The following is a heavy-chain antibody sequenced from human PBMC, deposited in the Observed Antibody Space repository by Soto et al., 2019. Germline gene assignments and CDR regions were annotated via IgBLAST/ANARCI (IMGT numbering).Heavy chain of an antibody. CDR3: ARDRSSSDY. CDR2: ISANNGNT. D-gene: IGHD6-6*01. Sequence: ASVKVSCKASGYIFTTYGISWVRQAPGQGLEWMGWISANNGNTYYAQKFQGRVTMTTDTSTSTAYMELRSLTSDDTAVYYCARDRSSSDYWGQGTLVTVSS. J-gene: IGHJ4*02. V-gene: IGHV1-18*01. CDR1: GYIFTTYG.